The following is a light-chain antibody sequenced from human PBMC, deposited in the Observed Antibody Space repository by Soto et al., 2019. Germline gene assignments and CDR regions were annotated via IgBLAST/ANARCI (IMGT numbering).Light chain of an antibody. Sequence: EIVMTQSPATLSVSPGERATLSCRASQSVSRNLAWYQQKPGQAPRLLISAAYTRATDVPARFSGSGSGTEFTLTISSLQSEDFAIYYCQQYNNWPYTFDQGTKLEIK. V-gene: IGKV3-15*01. CDR2: AAY. CDR3: QQYNNWPYT. J-gene: IGKJ2*01. CDR1: QSVSRN.